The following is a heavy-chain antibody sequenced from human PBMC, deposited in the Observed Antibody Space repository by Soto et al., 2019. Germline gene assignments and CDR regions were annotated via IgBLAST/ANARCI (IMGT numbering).Heavy chain of an antibody. V-gene: IGHV1-69*13. J-gene: IGHJ6*02. CDR1: GGTFSSYA. CDR3: ARSQGSSTSLEIYYSYYYGMDV. CDR2: IIPISGTA. Sequence: SVKVSCKAPGGTFSSYAISWVRQAPGQGLEWMGGIIPISGTANYAQKFQGRVTITADESTSTAYMELSSLRSEDTAVYYCARSQGSSTSLEIYYSYYYGMDVWGQGTTITVSS. D-gene: IGHD2-2*01.